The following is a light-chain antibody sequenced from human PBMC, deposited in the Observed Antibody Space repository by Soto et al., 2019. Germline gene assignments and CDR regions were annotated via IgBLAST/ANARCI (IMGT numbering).Light chain of an antibody. CDR1: TGPVTTDYY. Sequence: QAVVTQEPSLTVSPGGTVTLTCASSTGPVTTDYYPNWFQQRPGQAPRALISSTNKRHSWTPARFSGSLLGDRAALTLSGVQPEDEADYYCLLYCGGAEVFGGGTKLTVL. CDR2: STN. CDR3: LLYCGGAEV. V-gene: IGLV7-43*01. J-gene: IGLJ2*01.